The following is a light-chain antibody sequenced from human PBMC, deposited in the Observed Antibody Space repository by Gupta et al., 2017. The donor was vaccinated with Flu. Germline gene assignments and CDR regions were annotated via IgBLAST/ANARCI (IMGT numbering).Light chain of an antibody. CDR2: AAS. CDR3: QQGYYTPQT. Sequence: EIQMTQSPSPLPSSVGDRVTITCRAGQNVNNFLHWYQQKSGNAPKLLTYAASTLQGGVPSRFSGSGSGTDFTLTSNSLHPEDFATYYCQQGYYTPQTFGRGTTVEIK. J-gene: IGKJ4*02. V-gene: IGKV1-39*01. CDR1: QNVNNF.